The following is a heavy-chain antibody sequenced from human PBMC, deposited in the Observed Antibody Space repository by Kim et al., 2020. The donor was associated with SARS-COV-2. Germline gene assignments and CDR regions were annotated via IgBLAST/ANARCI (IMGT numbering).Heavy chain of an antibody. Sequence: KGRLTISKATSKNTLYLQMNSLGAEDTAVYYCAKALDGYSSGWYPSYFDYWGQGTLVTVSS. CDR3: AKALDGYSSGWYPSYFDY. J-gene: IGHJ4*02. D-gene: IGHD6-19*01. V-gene: IGHV3-23*01.